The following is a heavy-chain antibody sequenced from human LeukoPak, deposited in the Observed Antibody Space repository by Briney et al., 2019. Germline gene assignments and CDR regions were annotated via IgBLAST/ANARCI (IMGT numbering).Heavy chain of an antibody. CDR1: GYTFNNYG. CDR2: IIPIFGTA. J-gene: IGHJ3*02. CDR3: ARGRIVVVTATRTGTDAFDI. V-gene: IGHV1-69*06. Sequence: RASVKVSCKASGYTFNNYGISWVRQAPGQGLEWMGGIIPIFGTANYAQKFQGRVTITADKSTSTAYMELSSLRSEDTAVYYCARGRIVVVTATRTGTDAFDIWGQGTMVTVSS. D-gene: IGHD2-21*02.